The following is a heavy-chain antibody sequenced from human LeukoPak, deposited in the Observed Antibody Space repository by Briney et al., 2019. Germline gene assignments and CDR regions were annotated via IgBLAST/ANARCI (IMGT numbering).Heavy chain of an antibody. CDR2: INPSGGST. D-gene: IGHD2-21*02. J-gene: IGHJ4*02. V-gene: IGHV1-46*01. CDR3: ARGCGGDCYSVVFDY. CDR1: GYTFTSYY. Sequence: ASVKVSSKASGYTFTSYYMHWVRQAPGQGLEWMGIINPSGGSTSYAQKFQGRVTMTRDTSTSTVYMELSSLRSEDTAVYYCARGCGGDCYSVVFDYWGQGTLVTVSS.